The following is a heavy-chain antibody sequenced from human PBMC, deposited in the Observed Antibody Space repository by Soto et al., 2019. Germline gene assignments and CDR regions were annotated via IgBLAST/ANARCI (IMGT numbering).Heavy chain of an antibody. CDR2: IYYSGST. J-gene: IGHJ3*02. V-gene: IGHV4-31*03. Sequence: QVQLQESGPGLVKPSQTLSLTCTVSGGSISSGGYYWSWIRQHPGKGLEWIGYIYYSGSTYYNPSLMSRVTIAVDTSKNQFSLKLSSVTAADTAVYYCARDAPDLSGGAFDIWGQGTMVTVSS. CDR3: ARDAPDLSGGAFDI. CDR1: GGSISSGGYY.